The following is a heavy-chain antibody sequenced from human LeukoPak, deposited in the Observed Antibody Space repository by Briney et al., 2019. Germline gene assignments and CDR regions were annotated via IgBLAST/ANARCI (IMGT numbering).Heavy chain of an antibody. CDR3: ARDVEAALDY. J-gene: IGHJ4*02. Sequence: GGSLRLCCAASGLTVSSNYMSWVRQAPGKGLEWVSVIYSGGSTYYADSVKGGFTISRDNSKNTLYLQMNSLRAEDTAVYYCARDVEAALDYWGQGTLVTVSS. CDR1: GLTVSSNY. D-gene: IGHD6-13*01. V-gene: IGHV3-66*01. CDR2: IYSGGST.